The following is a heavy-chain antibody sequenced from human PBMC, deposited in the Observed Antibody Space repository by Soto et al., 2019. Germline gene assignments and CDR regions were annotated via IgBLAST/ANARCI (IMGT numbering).Heavy chain of an antibody. CDR3: ARDAPGVAPY. CDR2: INYRGST. V-gene: IGHV4-31*03. CDR1: GGSINSGDSY. Sequence: QVQLQESGPGLVRPSQTLSLICTVSGGSINSGDSYWNWIRQHPEKGLEWIGNINYRGSTFYNPSLKRRIIISVDTSQNPFSLKLSSVTAADTAVYFCARDAPGVAPYWGQGTLVTVSS. D-gene: IGHD2-2*01. J-gene: IGHJ4*02.